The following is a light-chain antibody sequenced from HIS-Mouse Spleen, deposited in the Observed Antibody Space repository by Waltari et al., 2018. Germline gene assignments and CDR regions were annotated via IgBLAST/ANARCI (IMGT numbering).Light chain of an antibody. CDR3: CSYAGSYTFEVV. CDR2: DVS. Sequence: QSALTQPRPVSGSPGPSVTISCPGTSSDVGGFNYVPWYQQHPGKAPKLMIYDVSKRPSGVPDRFSGSKSGNTASLTISGLQAEDEADYYCCSYAGSYTFEVVFGGGTKLTVL. V-gene: IGLV2-11*01. J-gene: IGLJ2*01. CDR1: SSDVGGFNY.